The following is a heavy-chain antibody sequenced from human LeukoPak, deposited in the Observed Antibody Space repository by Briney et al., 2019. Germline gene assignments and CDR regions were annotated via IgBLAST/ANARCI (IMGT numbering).Heavy chain of an antibody. CDR1: GITSSGYA. CDR3: AKDLLGYGDYYYYGMDV. J-gene: IGHJ6*02. CDR2: ISVRGGNT. D-gene: IGHD3-16*01. V-gene: IGHV3-23*01. Sequence: GGSLRLSCVVSGITSSGYAMSWVRQAPGKGPEWVSGISVRGGNTYYADSVKGRFTISRDNSKNTLYLQMNSLRAEDTAVYYCAKDLLGYGDYYYYGMDVWGQGTTVTVSS.